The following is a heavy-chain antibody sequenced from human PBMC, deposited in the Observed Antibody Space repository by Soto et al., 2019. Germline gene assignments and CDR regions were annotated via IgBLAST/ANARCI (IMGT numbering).Heavy chain of an antibody. V-gene: IGHV1-45*02. D-gene: IGHD1-26*01. CDR3: ASGGAGSGPFTWELPDH. CDR1: GNTFSYRY. J-gene: IGHJ4*02. CDR2: ITPFSGDV. Sequence: SVKVSCKALGNTFSYRYLHWVRQAPGQALEWMGWITPFSGDVHYAQKFQERVTLTRDRSINTAYMRMSSLRSEDTAIYFCASGGAGSGPFTWELPDHWGQGTLVTVSS.